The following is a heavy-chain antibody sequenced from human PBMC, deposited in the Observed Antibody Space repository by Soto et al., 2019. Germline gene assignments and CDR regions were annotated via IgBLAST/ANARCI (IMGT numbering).Heavy chain of an antibody. Sequence: PGGSLRLSCAASGFTFSSYAMHYIRQAPGKGLEWVSYISSSSSTIYYADSVKGRFTISRDNAKNTLYLQMNSLRAEDAAVYYCTTDSYITIVIVRFDYWGHGTLVTVSS. D-gene: IGHD3-22*01. CDR3: TTDSYITIVIVRFDY. J-gene: IGHJ4*01. CDR1: GFTFSSYA. V-gene: IGHV3-48*01. CDR2: ISSSSSTI.